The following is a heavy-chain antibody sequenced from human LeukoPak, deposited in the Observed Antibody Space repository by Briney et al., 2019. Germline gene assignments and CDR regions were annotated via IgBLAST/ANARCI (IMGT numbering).Heavy chain of an antibody. Sequence: GGSLRLSCAASGFTFSSHEMNWVRQAPGNGLEWDSYISSSGNNIYFADSVKGRFTISRDNAKNSLFLQMNSLRAEDTAVYYCARVTYAVPDYWGQGTLVAVSS. D-gene: IGHD2/OR15-2a*01. CDR1: GFTFSSHE. CDR2: ISSSGNNI. V-gene: IGHV3-48*03. J-gene: IGHJ4*02. CDR3: ARVTYAVPDY.